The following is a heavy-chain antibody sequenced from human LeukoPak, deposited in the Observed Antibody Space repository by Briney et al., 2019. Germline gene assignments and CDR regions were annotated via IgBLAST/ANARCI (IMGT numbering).Heavy chain of an antibody. CDR1: GFTFSSYW. CDR3: ARGGTVTRALYFDY. V-gene: IGHV3-74*01. Sequence: GGSLRLSCAASGFTFSSYWMHWVRQAPGKGLVWVSRINSDGSSTSYADSVKGRFTISRDNSKNTLYLQMNSLRAEDTAVYYCARGGTVTRALYFDYWGQGTLVTVSS. J-gene: IGHJ4*02. CDR2: INSDGSST. D-gene: IGHD4-17*01.